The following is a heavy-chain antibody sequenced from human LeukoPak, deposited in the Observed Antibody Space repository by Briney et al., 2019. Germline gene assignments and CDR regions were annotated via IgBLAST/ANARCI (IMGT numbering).Heavy chain of an antibody. Sequence: GGSLRLSCAASGFTFSSYEMNWVRQAPGKGLEWVSYISSSGSTIYYADSVKGRFTISRDNAKNSLYLQMNSLRAEDTAVYYCARVAAHPDLDYWGQGTLVTVSS. V-gene: IGHV3-48*03. CDR1: GFTFSSYE. J-gene: IGHJ4*02. D-gene: IGHD6-25*01. CDR3: ARVAAHPDLDY. CDR2: ISSSGSTI.